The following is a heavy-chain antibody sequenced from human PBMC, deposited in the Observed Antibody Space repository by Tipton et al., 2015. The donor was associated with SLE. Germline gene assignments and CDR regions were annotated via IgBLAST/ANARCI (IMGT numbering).Heavy chain of an antibody. V-gene: IGHV4-38-2*02. Sequence: TLSLTCAVSGYSISSGYYWGWIRQPPGKGLEWIGSIYHSGSTYYNPSLKSRVTISVDTSKNQFSLKLSSVTAADTAVYYCAGDFDYGDYGWFDPWGQGTLVTVSS. CDR2: IYHSGST. CDR3: AGDFDYGDYGWFDP. D-gene: IGHD4-17*01. J-gene: IGHJ5*02. CDR1: GYSISSGYY.